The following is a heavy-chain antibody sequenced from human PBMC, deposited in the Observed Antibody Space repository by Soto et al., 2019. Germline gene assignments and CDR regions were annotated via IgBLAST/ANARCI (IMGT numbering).Heavy chain of an antibody. Sequence: GGSLRLSCAASGFTFSSYAMHWVRQAPGKGLEWVSAISGSGGSTYYADSVKGRFTISRDNSKNTLYLQMNSLRAEDTAVYYCARYYYDSSGYYPYFDYWGQGTLVTVSS. CDR2: ISGSGGST. J-gene: IGHJ4*02. CDR1: GFTFSSYA. V-gene: IGHV3-23*01. CDR3: ARYYYDSSGYYPYFDY. D-gene: IGHD3-22*01.